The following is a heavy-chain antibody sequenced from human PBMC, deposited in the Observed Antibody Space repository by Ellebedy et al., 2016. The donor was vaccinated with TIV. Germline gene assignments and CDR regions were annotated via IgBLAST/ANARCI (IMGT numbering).Heavy chain of an antibody. J-gene: IGHJ6*03. CDR3: ARGYCSSTSCGSRYYYYYYMDV. V-gene: IGHV4-61*01. Sequence: SETLSLTXTVSGGSVSSGSYYWSWIRQPPGKGLEWIGYIYYSGSTNYNPSLKSRVTISVDTSKNQFSLKLSSVTAADTAVYYCARGYCSSTSCGSRYYYYYYMDVWGKGTTVTVSS. CDR1: GGSVSSGSYY. CDR2: IYYSGST. D-gene: IGHD2-2*01.